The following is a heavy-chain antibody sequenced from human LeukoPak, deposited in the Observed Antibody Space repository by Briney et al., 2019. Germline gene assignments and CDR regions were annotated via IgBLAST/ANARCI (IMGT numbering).Heavy chain of an antibody. CDR1: GYTFTSYG. CDR3: ARTTITMVRGVITHFDY. J-gene: IGHJ4*02. Sequence: ASVKVSCKASGYTFTSYGITWVRQAPGQGLEWMGGIIPIFGTANYAQKFQGRVMITADKSTSTAYMELSSLRSEDTAVYYCARTTITMVRGVITHFDYWGQGTLVTVSS. V-gene: IGHV1-69*06. CDR2: IIPIFGTA. D-gene: IGHD3-10*01.